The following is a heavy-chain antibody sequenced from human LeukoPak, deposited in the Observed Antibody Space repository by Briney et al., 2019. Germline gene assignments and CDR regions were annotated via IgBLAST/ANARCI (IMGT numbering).Heavy chain of an antibody. Sequence: GGSLRLSCAASGFTFCSYSMNSVRQDPGEGLEWVSSISSNSNYIYYADSVKGRFTISRDNAKNSLYLQMNSLRAEDTAVYYCARDRQQQLVHWFDPWGQGILVTVSS. V-gene: IGHV3-21*01. CDR2: ISSNSNYI. CDR1: GFTFCSYS. CDR3: ARDRQQQLVHWFDP. J-gene: IGHJ5*02. D-gene: IGHD6-13*01.